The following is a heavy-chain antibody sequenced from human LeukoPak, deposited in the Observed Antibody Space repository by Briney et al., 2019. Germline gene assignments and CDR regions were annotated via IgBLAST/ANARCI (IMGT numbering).Heavy chain of an antibody. J-gene: IGHJ4*02. CDR2: INPNSGGT. CDR1: GYTFTSYG. D-gene: IGHD6-13*01. CDR3: ARDRVAAAGLLDY. V-gene: IGHV1-2*02. Sequence: ASVKVSCEASGYTFTSYGISWVRQAPGQGLEWMGWINPNSGGTNYAQKFQGRVTMTRDTSISTAYMELSRLRSDDTAVYYCARDRVAAAGLLDYWGQGTLVTVSS.